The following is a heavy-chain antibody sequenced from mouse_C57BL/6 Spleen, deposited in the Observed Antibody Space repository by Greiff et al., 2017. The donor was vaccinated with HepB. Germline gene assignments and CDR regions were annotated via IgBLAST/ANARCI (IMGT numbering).Heavy chain of an antibody. Sequence: EVKLEESEAGLVQPGSSMKLSCTASGFTFSDYYMAWVRQVPEKGLEWVANINYDGSSTYYLDYLKSRFIISRDNAKNILYLQMSRLKSEDTATYYCARVYYYGSSFMDYWGQGTSVTVSS. CDR3: ARVYYYGSSFMDY. V-gene: IGHV5-16*01. CDR2: INYDGSST. J-gene: IGHJ4*01. CDR1: GFTFSDYY. D-gene: IGHD1-1*01.